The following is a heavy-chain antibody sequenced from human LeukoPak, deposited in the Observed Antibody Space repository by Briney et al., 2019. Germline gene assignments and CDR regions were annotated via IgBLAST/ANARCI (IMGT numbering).Heavy chain of an antibody. CDR3: GRSAYSSGCLGY. CDR1: GFTFSTYS. J-gene: IGHJ4*02. D-gene: IGHD6-19*01. CDR2: INSVSSAI. Sequence: PGGSLRLSCEASGFTFSTYSMNWVRQAPGKGLEWLSYINSVSSAIYYADSVKGRFTISRDNAKNSLYLQMNSLRAEDTAVYYCGRSAYSSGCLGYWGQGTLVTVSS. V-gene: IGHV3-48*01.